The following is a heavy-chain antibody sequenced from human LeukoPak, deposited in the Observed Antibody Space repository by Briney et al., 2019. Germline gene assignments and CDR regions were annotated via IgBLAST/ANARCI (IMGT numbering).Heavy chain of an antibody. CDR3: AKDRLVVAAAGFDY. V-gene: IGHV1-58*01. CDR2: IVVGSGNT. J-gene: IGHJ4*02. Sequence: ASVKVSCKASGFTFTSSAVQWVRQARGQRLEWIGWIVVGSGNTNYAQKFQERVTITRDMSTSTAYMELSSLRSEDTAVYYCAKDRLVVAAAGFDYWGQGTLVTVSS. D-gene: IGHD6-13*01. CDR1: GFTFTSSA.